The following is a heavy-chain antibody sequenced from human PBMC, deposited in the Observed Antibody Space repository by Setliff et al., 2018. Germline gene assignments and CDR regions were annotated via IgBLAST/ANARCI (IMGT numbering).Heavy chain of an antibody. CDR3: ATEGRGVTTAH. D-gene: IGHD4-17*01. V-gene: IGHV1-69*13. Sequence: SVKVSCKASAKTFTAYYVHWVRQAPGQGLEWVGVIVPQTRTTSYAQKFQGRVTITADESTTTGYMELSGLRSDDTAVYFCATEGRGVTTAHWGQGTQVTVSS. CDR1: AKTFTAYY. CDR2: IVPQTRTT. J-gene: IGHJ4*02.